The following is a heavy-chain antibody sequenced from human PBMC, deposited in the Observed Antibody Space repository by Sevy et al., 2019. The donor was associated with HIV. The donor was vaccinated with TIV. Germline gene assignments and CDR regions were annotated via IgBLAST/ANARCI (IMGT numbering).Heavy chain of an antibody. CDR1: GGSISSYY. CDR3: ARMNYSASAPGSWFDT. CDR2: MYYSGIT. D-gene: IGHD1-26*01. J-gene: IGHJ5*02. V-gene: IGHV4-59*01. Sequence: SETLSLTCTVSGGSISSYYWSWIRQPPGKGLEWIAYMYYSGITNYSPSLKSRLTISIDTSKNHFSLKLRSVTAADTAVYYCARMNYSASAPGSWFDTWGQGTLVTVSS.